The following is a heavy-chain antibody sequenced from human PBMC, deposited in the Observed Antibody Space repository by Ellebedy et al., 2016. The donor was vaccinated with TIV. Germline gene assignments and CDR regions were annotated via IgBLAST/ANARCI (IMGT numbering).Heavy chain of an antibody. CDR1: GCALGSYW. D-gene: IGHD3-10*01. Sequence: GESLKISCAASGCALGSYWMSWFRWEPGRGLEWVANITEDGSAKYYTDSLKGRFTISRDNAKNSVNLQMSSLRAEYTAVYYCARPTHYFGSGSPPYGIDVWGQGTTLTVS. CDR2: ITEDGSAK. V-gene: IGHV3-7*03. CDR3: ARPTHYFGSGSPPYGIDV. J-gene: IGHJ6*02.